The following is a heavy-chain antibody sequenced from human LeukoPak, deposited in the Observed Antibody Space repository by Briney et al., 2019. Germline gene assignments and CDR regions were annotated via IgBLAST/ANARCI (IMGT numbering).Heavy chain of an antibody. V-gene: IGHV4-30-2*01. CDR2: IYHSGST. D-gene: IGHD2/OR15-2a*01. CDR3: ARAPSLWDAFDI. J-gene: IGHJ3*02. CDR1: GGSISSGGYS. Sequence: PSQTLSLTCAVSGGSISSGGYSWSWIRQPPGKGLEWIGYIYHSGSTYYNPSLKSRVTISVDRSKNQFSLKLSSVTAADTAVYYCARAPSLWDAFDIWGQGTMVTVSS.